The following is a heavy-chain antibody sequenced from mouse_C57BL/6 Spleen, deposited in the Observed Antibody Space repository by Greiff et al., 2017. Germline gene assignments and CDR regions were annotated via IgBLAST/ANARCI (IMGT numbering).Heavy chain of an antibody. CDR3: ASPDSSGYSWFAY. CDR1: GYTFTSYW. J-gene: IGHJ3*01. D-gene: IGHD3-2*02. V-gene: IGHV1-52*01. CDR2: IDPSDSET. Sequence: QVQLKESGAELVRPGSSVKLSCKASGYTFTSYWMHWVKQRPIQGLEWIGNIDPSDSETHYNQKFKDKATLTVDKSSSTAYMQLSSLTSEDSAVYYCASPDSSGYSWFAYWGQGTLVTVSA.